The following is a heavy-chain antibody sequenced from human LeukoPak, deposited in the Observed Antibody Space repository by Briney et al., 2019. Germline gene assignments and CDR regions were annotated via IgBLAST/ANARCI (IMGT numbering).Heavy chain of an antibody. CDR3: SRNGLVDFDY. V-gene: IGHV3-49*03. CDR1: GFAFDDFA. J-gene: IGHJ4*02. CDR2: IRRRAYGGAA. Sequence: GESLRLSCTTSGFAFDDFAMSWFRQPAGKGLEWVGFIRRRAYGGAAEYAASVKGRFINSRDDSRGIAYLQMNSLKTEDTAVYYCSRNGLVDFDYWGQGSRVIVSP.